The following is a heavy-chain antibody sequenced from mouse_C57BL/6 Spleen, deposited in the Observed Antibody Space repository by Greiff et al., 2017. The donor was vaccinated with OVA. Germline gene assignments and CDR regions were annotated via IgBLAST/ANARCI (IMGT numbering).Heavy chain of an antibody. Sequence: QVQLKQSGPGLVQPSQSLSITCTVSGFSLTSYGVHWVRQSPGKGLEWLGVIWSGGSTDYNAAFISRLSISNDNSKSQVFFKMNSLQADDTAIYYCASYYYYGSSSGPYAMDYWGQGTSVTVSS. CDR1: GFSLTSYG. D-gene: IGHD1-1*01. CDR3: ASYYYYGSSSGPYAMDY. CDR2: IWSGGST. V-gene: IGHV2-2*01. J-gene: IGHJ4*01.